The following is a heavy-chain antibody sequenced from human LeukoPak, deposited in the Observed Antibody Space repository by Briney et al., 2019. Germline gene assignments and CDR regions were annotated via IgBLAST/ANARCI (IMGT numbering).Heavy chain of an antibody. CDR1: GYTFTSYG. Sequence: ASVKVSFKSSGYTFTSYGISWVRQARGQGGEWMGWISAYNGNTNYSQKLQGRVTITTETSTSTAYMELRSLRSDDTAVYDCARAQERFGELSGDYWGQGTLVTVSS. J-gene: IGHJ4*02. D-gene: IGHD3-10*01. CDR3: ARAQERFGELSGDY. CDR2: ISAYNGNT. V-gene: IGHV1-18*01.